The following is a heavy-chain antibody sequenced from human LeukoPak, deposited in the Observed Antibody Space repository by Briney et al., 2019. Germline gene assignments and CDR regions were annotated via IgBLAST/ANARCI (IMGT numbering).Heavy chain of an antibody. CDR1: GGSISSGDYY. CDR3: ARVSPPNYYDSSGYYPDI. V-gene: IGHV4-30-4*01. D-gene: IGHD3-22*01. J-gene: IGHJ3*02. Sequence: SETLSLTCTVSGGSISSGDYYWSWIRQPPGKGLEWIGYIYYRGSTYYNPSLKSRVTISVDTSKNQFSLKLSSVTAADTAVYYCARVSPPNYYDSSGYYPDIWGQGTMVTVSS. CDR2: IYYRGST.